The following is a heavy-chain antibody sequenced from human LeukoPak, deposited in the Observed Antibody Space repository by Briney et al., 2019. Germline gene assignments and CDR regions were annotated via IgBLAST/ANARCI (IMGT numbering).Heavy chain of an antibody. CDR1: GGSISSRTSY. V-gene: IGHV4-39*01. CDR2: IYYSGTT. Sequence: SETLSLTCTVSGGSISSRTSYWGWIRQPPGKGLEWIGSIYYSGTTYYSPSLKSRVTISVDTSKNQFSLRLSSVTAADTAVYYCATSSSWSRWFDPWGQGTLVTVSS. D-gene: IGHD6-13*01. CDR3: ATSSSWSRWFDP. J-gene: IGHJ5*02.